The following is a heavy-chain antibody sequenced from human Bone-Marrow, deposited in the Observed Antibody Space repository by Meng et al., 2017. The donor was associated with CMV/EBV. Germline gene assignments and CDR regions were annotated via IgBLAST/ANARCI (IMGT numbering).Heavy chain of an antibody. Sequence: GSLRLSCTVSGGSISSYYWSWIRQPPGKGLEWIGYIYYSGSTNYNPSLKSRVTISVDTSKNQFSLKLSSVTAADTAVYYCARDALYYDSSGPDWGQGTLVTFSS. CDR2: IYYSGST. V-gene: IGHV4-59*12. D-gene: IGHD3-22*01. CDR3: ARDALYYDSSGPD. J-gene: IGHJ4*02. CDR1: GGSISSYY.